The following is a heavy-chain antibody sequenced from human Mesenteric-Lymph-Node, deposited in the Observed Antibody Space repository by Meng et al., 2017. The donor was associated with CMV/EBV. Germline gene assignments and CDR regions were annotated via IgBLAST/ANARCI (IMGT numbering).Heavy chain of an antibody. CDR3: ARKRSAVARPRSRTQVREVTYYYGMDV. CDR2: ITPHNGDT. J-gene: IGHJ6*02. V-gene: IGHV1-18*01. Sequence: ASVKVSCKTSGYSFTNDAITWVRQAPGQGLEWMGWITPHNGDTNYAHNVKVRVTMTTDRSTRTAYMDLRSLRSDDTAVYYCARKRSAVARPRSRTQVREVTYYYGMDVWGQGTTVTVSS. CDR1: GYSFTNDA. D-gene: IGHD3-10*01.